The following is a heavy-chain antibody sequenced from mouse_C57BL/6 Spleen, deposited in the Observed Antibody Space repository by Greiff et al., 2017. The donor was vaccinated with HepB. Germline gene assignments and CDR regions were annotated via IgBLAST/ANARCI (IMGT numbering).Heavy chain of an antibody. J-gene: IGHJ2*01. Sequence: VQLQQSGPELVKPGASVKISCKASGYAFSSSWMNWVKQRPGKGLEWIGRIYPGDGDTNYNGKFKGKATLTADKSSSTAYMQLSSLTSEDSAVYLCAKGAYCGGRYYFDYWGQGTTLTVSS. CDR2: IYPGDGDT. CDR1: GYAFSSSW. V-gene: IGHV1-82*01. CDR3: AKGAYCGGRYYFDY. D-gene: IGHD1-1*02.